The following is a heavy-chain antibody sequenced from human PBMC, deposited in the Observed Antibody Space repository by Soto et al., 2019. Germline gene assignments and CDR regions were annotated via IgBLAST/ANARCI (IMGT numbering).Heavy chain of an antibody. V-gene: IGHV3-21*01. CDR2: ISSSSIYI. D-gene: IGHD6-6*01. CDR3: ARDRRGSSSSWDY. Sequence: EVQLVESGGGLVKPGGSLSLSCAASGFTFSSYSMNWVRQAPGKGLEWVSSISSSSIYIYYADSVKGRFTISRDNAKNSLYLQMNSLRAEDTAVYYCARDRRGSSSSWDYWGQGTLVTVSS. CDR1: GFTFSSYS. J-gene: IGHJ4*02.